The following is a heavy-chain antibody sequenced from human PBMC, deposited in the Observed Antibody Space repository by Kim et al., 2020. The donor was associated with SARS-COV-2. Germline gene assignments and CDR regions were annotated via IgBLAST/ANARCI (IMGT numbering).Heavy chain of an antibody. V-gene: IGHV3-23*01. D-gene: IGHD6-13*01. Sequence: DSVKGRLTTARDSSKNTLYLRMNSLRAEDTAVYYCAKYPYTVAAGFNADYWGQGTLVTVSS. CDR3: AKYPYTVAAGFNADY. J-gene: IGHJ4*02.